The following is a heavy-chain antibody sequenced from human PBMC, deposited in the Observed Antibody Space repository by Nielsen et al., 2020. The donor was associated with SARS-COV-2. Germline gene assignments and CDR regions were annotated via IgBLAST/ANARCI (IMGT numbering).Heavy chain of an antibody. CDR1: GFTFDDYA. V-gene: IGHV3-9*01. J-gene: IGHJ4*02. D-gene: IGHD1-26*01. CDR2: ISWNSGSI. CDR3: AKDHTMTALLGATVGS. Sequence: SLKISCAASGFTFDDYAMHWVRQAPGKGLEWVSGISWNSGSIGYADSVKGRFTISRDNAKNSLYLQMNSLRPEDTALYYCAKDHTMTALLGATVGSWGQGTLVTVSS.